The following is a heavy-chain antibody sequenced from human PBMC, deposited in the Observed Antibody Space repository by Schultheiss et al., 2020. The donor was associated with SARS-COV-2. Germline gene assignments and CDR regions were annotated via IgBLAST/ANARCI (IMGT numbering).Heavy chain of an antibody. CDR3: ARDPYCSSTSCQSFDY. J-gene: IGHJ4*02. D-gene: IGHD2-2*01. CDR1: GGSVSSGSYY. Sequence: SQTLSLTCTVSGGSVSSGSYYWSWIRQHPGKGLEWIGYIYYSGSTNYNPSLKSRVTISVDTSKNQFSLKLSSVTAADTAVYYCARDPYCSSTSCQSFDYWGQGTLVTVSS. V-gene: IGHV4-61*01. CDR2: IYYSGST.